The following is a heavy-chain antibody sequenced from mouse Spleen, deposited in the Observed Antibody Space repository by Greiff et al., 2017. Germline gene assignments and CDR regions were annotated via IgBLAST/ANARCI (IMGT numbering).Heavy chain of an antibody. J-gene: IGHJ4*01. CDR3: ARGVGEDYYAMDD. D-gene: IGHD1-1*02. CDR2: INYDGSST. Sequence: EVKLVESEGGLVQPGSSMKLSCTASGFTFSDYYMAWVRQVPEKGLEWVANINYDGSSTYYLNSLKSRFIISRDNAKNILYLQMSSLKSEDTATYYCARGVGEDYYAMDDWGQGTSVTVSS. CDR1: GFTFSDYY. V-gene: IGHV5-16*01.